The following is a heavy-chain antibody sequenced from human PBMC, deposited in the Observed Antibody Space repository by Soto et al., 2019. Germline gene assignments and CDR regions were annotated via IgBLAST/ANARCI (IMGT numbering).Heavy chain of an antibody. CDR2: IYYSGST. Sequence: SETLSLICTVSGGSISSSSYYWGWIRQPPGKGLEWIGSIYYSGSTYYNPSLKSRVTISVDTSKNQFSLKLSSVTAADTAVYYCASPIMITLGISAKTIDYWGQGTLVTVSS. CDR1: GGSISSSSYY. CDR3: ASPIMITLGISAKTIDY. J-gene: IGHJ4*02. D-gene: IGHD3-16*01. V-gene: IGHV4-39*01.